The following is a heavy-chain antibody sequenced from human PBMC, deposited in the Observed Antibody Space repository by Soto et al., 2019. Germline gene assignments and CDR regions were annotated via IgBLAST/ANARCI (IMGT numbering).Heavy chain of an antibody. CDR1: GGTFSSYA. Sequence: SVKVSCKASGGTFSSYAISWVRQAPGQGLEWMGGIIPIFGTANYAQKFQGRATITADESTSTAYMELRSLRSEDTAVYYCARDSKKDRSRSLLLEFDYWGQGTLVNVSS. CDR3: ARDSKKDRSRSLLLEFDY. V-gene: IGHV1-69*13. J-gene: IGHJ4*02. CDR2: IIPIFGTA. D-gene: IGHD1-1*01.